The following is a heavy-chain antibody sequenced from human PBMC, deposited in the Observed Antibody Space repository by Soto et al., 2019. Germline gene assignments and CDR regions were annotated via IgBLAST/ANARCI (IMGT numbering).Heavy chain of an antibody. CDR3: ARRITRPERFDY. J-gene: IGHJ4*02. CDR1: GGSISRSSYY. Sequence: QLQLQESGPGLVKPSETLSLTCTVSGGSISRSSYYWGWIRQPPGKGLEWIGNIYYSGNTYYNPSLQSRVTIYVDTSKNQFSLKLTSATDADTAVYYCARRITRPERFDYWGQGALVTVSS. CDR2: IYYSGNT. V-gene: IGHV4-39*01. D-gene: IGHD1-20*01.